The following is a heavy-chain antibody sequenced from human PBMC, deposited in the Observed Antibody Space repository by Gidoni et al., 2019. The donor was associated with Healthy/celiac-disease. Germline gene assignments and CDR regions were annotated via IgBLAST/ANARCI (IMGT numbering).Heavy chain of an antibody. CDR2: IYWDDDK. D-gene: IGHD2-2*02. CDR3: AHRPAPAAIGYWFDP. J-gene: IGHJ5*02. Sequence: QITLKESGPTLVKPTQTLTLTCTFSGFPLSTSGVVVGWIRQPPGKALEWLALIYWDDDKRYTTSLKSRLTITKDTSKNQVVLTMTNMDPVDTATYYCAHRPAPAAIGYWFDPWGQGTLVTVSS. V-gene: IGHV2-5*02. CDR1: GFPLSTSGVV.